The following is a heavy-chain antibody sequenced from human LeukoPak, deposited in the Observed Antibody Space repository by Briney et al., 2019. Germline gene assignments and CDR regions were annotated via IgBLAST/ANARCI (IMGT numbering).Heavy chain of an antibody. V-gene: IGHV3-23*01. CDR1: GFTFSSSP. Sequence: PGGSLRLSCAASGFTFSSSPMSWARQAPGKGLEWVSGISHDGGSTYYADSVKGRFTISRDNSKNTLSLEMNSLRADDTAVYYCARDAGGAWPFDYWGRGTRVTVSS. D-gene: IGHD4-17*01. CDR2: ISHDGGST. CDR3: ARDAGGAWPFDY. J-gene: IGHJ4*02.